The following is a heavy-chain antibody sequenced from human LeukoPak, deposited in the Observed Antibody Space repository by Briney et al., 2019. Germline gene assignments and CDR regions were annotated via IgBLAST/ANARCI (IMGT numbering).Heavy chain of an antibody. J-gene: IGHJ4*02. V-gene: IGHV3-9*01. CDR2: ISWNSGSI. Sequence: GRSPRLSCAASGFTFDDYAMHWVRQAPGKGLEWVSGISWNSGSIGYADSVKGRFTISRDNAKNSLYLQMNSLRAEDTALYYCAKDGRIAAAYFDYWGQGTLVTVSS. CDR3: AKDGRIAAAYFDY. D-gene: IGHD6-13*01. CDR1: GFTFDDYA.